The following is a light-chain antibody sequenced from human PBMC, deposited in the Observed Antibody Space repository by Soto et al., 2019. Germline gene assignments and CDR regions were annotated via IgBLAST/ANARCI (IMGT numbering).Light chain of an antibody. V-gene: IGKV1-17*01. J-gene: IGKJ5*01. CDR3: QQYSNLIT. CDR1: RDVGSD. Sequence: QITQSPSSLSASVGEKIIITCRASRDVGSDVSWYQQKPGQAPKLLIYAASNLYTGVPSRFSGSRSGTEFTLTISSLQPEDFATYYCQQYSNLITFGQGTRLEIK. CDR2: AAS.